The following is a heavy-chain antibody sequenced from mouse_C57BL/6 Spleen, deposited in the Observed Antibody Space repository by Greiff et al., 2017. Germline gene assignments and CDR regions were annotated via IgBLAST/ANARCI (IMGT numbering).Heavy chain of an antibody. D-gene: IGHD2-5*01. J-gene: IGHJ1*03. CDR3: ARDVSNHWYFDV. CDR1: GYTFTSYW. Sequence: QVQLQQPGAELVRPGSSVKLSCKASGYTFTSYWMHWVKQRPIQGLEWIGNIDPSDSETHYNQKFKDKATLTVDKSSSTAYMQLSSLTSEDSAVYYCARDVSNHWYFDVWGTGTTVTVSS. V-gene: IGHV1-52*01. CDR2: IDPSDSET.